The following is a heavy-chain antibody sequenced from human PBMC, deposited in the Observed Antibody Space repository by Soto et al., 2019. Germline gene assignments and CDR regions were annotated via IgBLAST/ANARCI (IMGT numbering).Heavy chain of an antibody. CDR2: IWHDGSNK. D-gene: IGHD3-22*01. V-gene: IGHV3-33*01. Sequence: QVQLVESGGGVVQPGTSLRLSCAASGFSFSSYGIHWVRQAPGKGLEWVAVIWHDGSNKYYADSVKGRFTISRDNSMNTLYLQMNSLRAEDTAVYYCVYDSSGYNAFDIWGQGTIVTVSS. CDR1: GFSFSSYG. CDR3: VYDSSGYNAFDI. J-gene: IGHJ3*02.